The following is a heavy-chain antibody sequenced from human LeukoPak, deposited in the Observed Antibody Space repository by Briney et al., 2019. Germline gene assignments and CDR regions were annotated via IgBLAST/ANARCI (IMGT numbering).Heavy chain of an antibody. J-gene: IGHJ5*02. D-gene: IGHD1-26*01. Sequence: ASVKVSCKVSGYTLIELSMHWVRQAPGKGLEWMGGFDPEDGETIYAQKFQGRVTMTEGTSTDTAYMELSSLRSEDTAVYYCATKSAGHQVGAIWFDPWGQGTLVTVSS. CDR1: GYTLIELS. V-gene: IGHV1-24*01. CDR3: ATKSAGHQVGAIWFDP. CDR2: FDPEDGET.